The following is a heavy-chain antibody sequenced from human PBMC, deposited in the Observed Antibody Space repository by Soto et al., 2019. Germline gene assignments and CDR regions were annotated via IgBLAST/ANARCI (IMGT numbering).Heavy chain of an antibody. CDR1: GGSISSSNW. D-gene: IGHD4-17*01. Sequence: QVQLQESGPGLVKPSGTLSLTCAVSGGSISSSNWWSWVRQPPGKGLEWIGEIYHSGSTNYNPSLKRRVTSAVGKSTNHFPLKLSSVTAADTAVYDCARAGGDYVGGSALTSYSWFDPWGQGTRVTVSS. CDR3: ARAGGDYVGGSALTSYSWFDP. CDR2: IYHSGST. V-gene: IGHV4-4*02. J-gene: IGHJ5*02.